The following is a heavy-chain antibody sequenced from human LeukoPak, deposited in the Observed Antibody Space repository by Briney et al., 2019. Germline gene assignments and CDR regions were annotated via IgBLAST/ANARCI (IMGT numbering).Heavy chain of an antibody. CDR3: AKDKGHYDFWSGYPYYFDY. Sequence: GRSLRLSCAASGFTFSSYGIHWVRQAPGKELEWVAVISYDGSNKYYADSVKGRFTISRDNSKNTLYLQMNSLRAEDTAVYYCAKDKGHYDFWSGYPYYFDYWGQGTLVTVSS. V-gene: IGHV3-30*18. D-gene: IGHD3-3*01. CDR2: ISYDGSNK. J-gene: IGHJ4*02. CDR1: GFTFSSYG.